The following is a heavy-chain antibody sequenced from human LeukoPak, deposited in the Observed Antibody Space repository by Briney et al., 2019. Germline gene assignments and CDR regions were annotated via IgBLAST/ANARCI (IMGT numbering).Heavy chain of an antibody. CDR2: MNPNSGNT. V-gene: IGHV1-8*01. CDR1: GYTFTSCD. J-gene: IGHJ4*02. D-gene: IGHD6-19*01. Sequence: ASVKVSCKASGYTFTSCDINWVRQGTGQGLEWMGWMNPNSGNTGYGQSFQGRITMTRDISIGTAYMELSNLTSEDTAIYYCTRGSSGRRDNWGQGTLVTVSA. CDR3: TRGSSGRRDN.